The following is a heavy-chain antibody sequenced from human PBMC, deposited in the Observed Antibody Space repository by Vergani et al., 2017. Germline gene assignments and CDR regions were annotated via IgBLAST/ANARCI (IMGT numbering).Heavy chain of an antibody. CDR3: AKGTGDQLLYNYFDY. CDR1: GFTFDDYA. Sequence: EVQLVESGGGLVQPGRSLRLSCAASGFTFDDYAMHWVRQAPGKGLEWVSGISWNSGSIGYADSLKGRFTISRDNAKNSLYLQMNSLRAEDTALYYCAKGTGDQLLYNYFDYWGQGTLVTVSS. CDR2: ISWNSGSI. J-gene: IGHJ4*02. D-gene: IGHD2-2*02. V-gene: IGHV3-9*01.